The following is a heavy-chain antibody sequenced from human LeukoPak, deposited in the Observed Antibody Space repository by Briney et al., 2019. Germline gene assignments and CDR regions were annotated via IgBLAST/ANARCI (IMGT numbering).Heavy chain of an antibody. CDR3: ARDGVEFYNWFDP. D-gene: IGHD2-21*01. CDR1: GFTFSSYW. V-gene: IGHV3-74*01. Sequence: GGSLRLSCAASGFTFSSYWMHWVRQAPGKGLVWVSRINSDGSSTTYADSVKGRFTISRDNAKNTLYLQMNSLRAEDTAVYYCARDGVEFYNWFDPWGQGTLVTVSS. J-gene: IGHJ5*02. CDR2: INSDGSST.